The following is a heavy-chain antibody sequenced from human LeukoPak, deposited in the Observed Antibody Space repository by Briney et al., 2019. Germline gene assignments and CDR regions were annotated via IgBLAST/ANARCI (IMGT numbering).Heavy chain of an antibody. V-gene: IGHV4-59*08. Sequence: PSETLSLTCTVSGGSISSYYWSWIRQPPGKGLEWIGYIYYSGSTNYNPSLKSRVTISVDTSKNQFSLKLSSVTAADTAVYYRARHSPARGGNSYGNWFDPWGQGTLVTVSS. D-gene: IGHD4-23*01. J-gene: IGHJ5*02. CDR1: GGSISSYY. CDR2: IYYSGST. CDR3: ARHSPARGGNSYGNWFDP.